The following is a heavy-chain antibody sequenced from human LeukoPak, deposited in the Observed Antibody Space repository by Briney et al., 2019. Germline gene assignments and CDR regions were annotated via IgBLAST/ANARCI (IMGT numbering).Heavy chain of an antibody. D-gene: IGHD6-25*01. Sequence: GGSLRLSCAASGFTCDDYAMHWVRHAPGEGLEWVSGISWNSGSIGYADSVKGRFTISRDSSKSTMYHQMTSLTAEDTAVYYCAKGSGTSRPYYLDYWGRGTLVTVSS. V-gene: IGHV3-9*01. CDR2: ISWNSGSI. CDR1: GFTCDDYA. CDR3: AKGSGTSRPYYLDY. J-gene: IGHJ4*02.